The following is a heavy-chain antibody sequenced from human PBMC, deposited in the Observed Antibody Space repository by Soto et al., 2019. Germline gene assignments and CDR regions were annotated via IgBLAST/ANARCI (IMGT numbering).Heavy chain of an antibody. Sequence: GASVKVSCKASGYTFTSYDINWVRQATGQGLEWMGWMNPNSGNTGYAQKFQGRATMTRNTSISTAYMELSSLRSEDTAVYYCARGLGGYYGSGSPRGVYYYMDVWGKGTTVTVSS. CDR2: MNPNSGNT. CDR1: GYTFTSYD. D-gene: IGHD3-10*01. J-gene: IGHJ6*03. CDR3: ARGLGGYYGSGSPRGVYYYMDV. V-gene: IGHV1-8*01.